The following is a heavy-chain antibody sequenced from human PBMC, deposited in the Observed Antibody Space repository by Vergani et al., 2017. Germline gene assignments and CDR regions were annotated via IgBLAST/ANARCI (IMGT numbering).Heavy chain of an antibody. D-gene: IGHD4-17*01. Sequence: QVQLVESGGGVVQPGRSLRLSCAASGFTFSSYGMHWVRQAPGKGLEWVAVIWYDGSNKYYADSVKGRFTISRDNSKNTLYLQMNSLRAEDTAVYYCARGTVRPCLDYWGQGTLVTVSS. CDR2: IWYDGSNK. J-gene: IGHJ4*02. CDR3: ARGTVRPCLDY. CDR1: GFTFSSYG. V-gene: IGHV3-33*01.